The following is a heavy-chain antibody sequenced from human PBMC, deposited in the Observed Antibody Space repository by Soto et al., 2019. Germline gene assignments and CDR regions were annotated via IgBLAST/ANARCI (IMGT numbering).Heavy chain of an antibody. Sequence: SDAQSLSSPFAGLSLRRSYWSCIRQPPGKGLEWIGYIYYSGSTNYNPSLKSRVTISVDTSKNQFSLKLSPVTAADTAVYYCARGLYSGSYADYWGQGTLVTVSS. J-gene: IGHJ4*02. CDR3: ARGLYSGSYADY. D-gene: IGHD1-26*01. CDR2: IYYSGST. V-gene: IGHV4-59*01. CDR1: GLSLRRSY.